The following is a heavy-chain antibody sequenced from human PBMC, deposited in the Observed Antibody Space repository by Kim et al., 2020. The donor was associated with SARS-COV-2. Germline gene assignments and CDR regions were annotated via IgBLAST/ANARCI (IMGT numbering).Heavy chain of an antibody. CDR1: GGTFSSYA. Sequence: SVKVSCKASGGTFSSYAISWVRQAPGQGLEWMGGIIPIFGTANYAQKFQGRVTITADESTSTAYMELSSLRSEDTAVYYCASVDTAMVSLGDYFDYWGQGTLVTVSS. CDR2: IIPIFGTA. CDR3: ASVDTAMVSLGDYFDY. V-gene: IGHV1-69*13. J-gene: IGHJ4*02. D-gene: IGHD5-18*01.